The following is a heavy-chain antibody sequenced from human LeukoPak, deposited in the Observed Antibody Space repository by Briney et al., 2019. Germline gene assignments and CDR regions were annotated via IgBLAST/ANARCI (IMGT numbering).Heavy chain of an antibody. J-gene: IGHJ4*02. CDR2: ISHSGST. V-gene: IGHV4-34*01. D-gene: IGHD3-9*01. Sequence: PSETLSLTCAVYGGSFSGYYWSWIRQPPGKGLEWIGEISHSGSTNYNPSLKSRVTISVDTSKNQFSLKLSSVTAADTAVYYCARVQLYYDILTGYPFFDYWGQGTLVTVSS. CDR1: GGSFSGYY. CDR3: ARVQLYYDILTGYPFFDY.